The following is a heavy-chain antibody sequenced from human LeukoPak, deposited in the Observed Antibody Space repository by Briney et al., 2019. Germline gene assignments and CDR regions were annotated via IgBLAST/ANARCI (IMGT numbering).Heavy chain of an antibody. V-gene: IGHV4-59*12. CDR2: IYYSGST. CDR3: ARDLASYFDY. D-gene: IGHD3-16*01. CDR1: GGSISSYY. Sequence: SETLSLTCTVSGGSISSYYWSWIRQPPGKGLEWIGYIYYSGSTYYNPSLKSRVTISVDTSKNQFSLKLSSVTAADTAVYYCARDLASYFDYWGQGTLVTVSS. J-gene: IGHJ4*02.